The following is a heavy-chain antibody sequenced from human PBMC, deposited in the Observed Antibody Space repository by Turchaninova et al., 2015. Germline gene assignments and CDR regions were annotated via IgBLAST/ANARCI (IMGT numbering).Heavy chain of an antibody. CDR2: ISAYSGQT. J-gene: IGHJ4*02. D-gene: IGHD3-10*01. Sequence: QVQLVQSGAEVKKPGASVKVSCRASGYAFNNYAISWVRQAPGQGLEWMGWISAYSGQTNYAQNLQGRVTMTTDTSTSTAYMELRSLRSDDTAVYYCARAPRIYYGSGSYFSTDYWGQGTLVTVSS. V-gene: IGHV1-18*01. CDR3: ARAPRIYYGSGSYFSTDY. CDR1: GYAFNNYA.